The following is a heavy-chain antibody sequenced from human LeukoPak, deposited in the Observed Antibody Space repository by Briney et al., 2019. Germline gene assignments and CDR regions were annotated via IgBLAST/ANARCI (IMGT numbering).Heavy chain of an antibody. Sequence: GRSLRLSCAASGFTFSSCAMHWVRQAPGKGLEWVAVISYDGNNKYYADSVKGRFTISRDNSKNTLYLQMNSLRAEDTAVYYCARVQKWELLPIDYWGQGTLVTVSS. V-gene: IGHV3-30-3*01. J-gene: IGHJ4*02. CDR2: ISYDGNNK. D-gene: IGHD1-26*01. CDR3: ARVQKWELLPIDY. CDR1: GFTFSSCA.